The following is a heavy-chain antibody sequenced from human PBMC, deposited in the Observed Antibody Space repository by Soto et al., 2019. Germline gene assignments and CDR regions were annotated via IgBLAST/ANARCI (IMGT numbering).Heavy chain of an antibody. V-gene: IGHV3-74*01. Sequence: EVQLVESGGGSVQPGGSLRLSCAASGFRFNTYWMHWVRQTPGKGLVWVSRINTDETSTTYADSVKGRFTISRDNAKNKLYLQMDSLRAEDTAVYYCVRDRGYSGYGNWGQGTLVTVSS. J-gene: IGHJ4*02. CDR2: INTDETST. D-gene: IGHD5-12*01. CDR1: GFRFNTYW. CDR3: VRDRGYSGYGN.